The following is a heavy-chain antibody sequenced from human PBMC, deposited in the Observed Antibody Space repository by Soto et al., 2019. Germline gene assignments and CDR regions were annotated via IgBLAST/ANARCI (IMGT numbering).Heavy chain of an antibody. D-gene: IGHD6-19*01. CDR1: GYSISSGYY. CDR2: IYHSGST. Sequence: SETLSLTCAVSGYSISSGYYWGWIRQPPGKGLEWIGSIYHSGSTYYNPSLKSRVTISVDTSKNQFTLKLSSVTAADTAVYYCASRIAVADNRWFDPWGQGTQVTVSS. J-gene: IGHJ5*02. CDR3: ASRIAVADNRWFDP. V-gene: IGHV4-38-2*01.